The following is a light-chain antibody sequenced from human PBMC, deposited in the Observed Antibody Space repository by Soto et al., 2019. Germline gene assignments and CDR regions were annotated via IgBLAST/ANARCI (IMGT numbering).Light chain of an antibody. CDR3: MQALQTPGT. V-gene: IGKV2-28*01. CDR1: QSLLHSNGYDY. J-gene: IGKJ4*01. Sequence: DIVMTQSPLXLPVTPGEPASISCRSSQSLLHSNGYDYLDWYLQKPGQSPQLLIYLGSNRASGVPDRFSGSGSGTDFTLKISRVEAEDVGVYYCMQALQTPGTFGGGTKVEIK. CDR2: LGS.